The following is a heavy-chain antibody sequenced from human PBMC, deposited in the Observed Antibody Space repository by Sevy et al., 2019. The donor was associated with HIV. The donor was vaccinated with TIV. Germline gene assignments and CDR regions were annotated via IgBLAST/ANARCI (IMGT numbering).Heavy chain of an antibody. V-gene: IGHV4-34*01. J-gene: IGHJ4*02. D-gene: IGHD5-18*01. CDR3: ARGVGNIYGYDPDY. CDR2: INHSGST. CDR1: RGSFTGYY. Sequence: SETLSLTCAVYRGSFTGYYWSWIRQPPGKGLEWIGEINHSGSTTYNPSLKSRVTISVDTSKNQFSLRLTSVTAADTAVYYCARGVGNIYGYDPDYWGQGTLVTVSS.